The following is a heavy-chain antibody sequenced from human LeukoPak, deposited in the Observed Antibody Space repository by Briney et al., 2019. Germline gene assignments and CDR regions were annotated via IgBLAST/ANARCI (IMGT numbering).Heavy chain of an antibody. V-gene: IGHV4-59*01. CDR3: ARDGGGYSSSIYFDY. Sequence: SETLSLTCTVSGGSISSYYWSWIRQPPGKGLEWIGYIYYSGSTNYNPYLKSRVTISVDTSKNQFSLKLSSVTAADTAVYYCARDGGGYSSSIYFDYWGQGTLVTVSS. D-gene: IGHD6-6*01. CDR2: IYYSGST. J-gene: IGHJ4*02. CDR1: GGSISSYY.